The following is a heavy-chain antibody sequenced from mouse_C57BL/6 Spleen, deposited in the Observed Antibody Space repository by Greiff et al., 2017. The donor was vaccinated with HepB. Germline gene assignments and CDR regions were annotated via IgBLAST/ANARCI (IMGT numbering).Heavy chain of an antibody. J-gene: IGHJ3*01. D-gene: IGHD3-2*02. CDR3: ARTTAQARDLFAY. CDR2: IYPGDGDT. Sequence: QVQLQQSGPELVKPGASVKISCKASGYSFSSSWMNWVKQRPGKGLEWIGRIYPGDGDTNYNGKFKGKATLTADKSSSTAYMQLSSLTSEDSAVYFCARTTAQARDLFAYWGQGTLVTVSA. CDR1: GYSFSSSW. V-gene: IGHV1-82*01.